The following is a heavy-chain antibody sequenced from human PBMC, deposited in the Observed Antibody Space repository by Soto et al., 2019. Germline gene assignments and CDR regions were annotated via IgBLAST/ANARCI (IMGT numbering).Heavy chain of an antibody. CDR2: INPNSGGT. CDR1: GYTFTGYY. V-gene: IGHV1-2*04. J-gene: IGHJ6*03. CDR3: ARSSYYGSGTNYYYYYMDV. Sequence: QVQLVQSGAEVKKPGASVKVSCKASGYTFTGYYMHWVRQAPGQGLEWMGWINPNSGGTNYAQKFQGWVTMTRDTSISTAYMELSRLRSDDTAVYYWARSSYYGSGTNYYYYYMDVWGKGTTVTVSS. D-gene: IGHD3-10*01.